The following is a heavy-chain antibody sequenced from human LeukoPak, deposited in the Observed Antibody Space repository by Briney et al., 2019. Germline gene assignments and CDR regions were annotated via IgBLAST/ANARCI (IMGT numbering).Heavy chain of an antibody. V-gene: IGHV4-39*07. CDR2: IYYSGST. Sequence: LTXXXSXXXXSXXSXXWGXIRQPXGKGLEWIGSIYYSGSTYYNPSLKSRVTISVDTSKNQFSLKLSSVTAADTAVYYCARMIVVVINVGWFDPWGQGTLVTVSS. CDR1: XXXXSXXSXX. D-gene: IGHD3-22*01. CDR3: ARMIVVVINVGWFDP. J-gene: IGHJ5*02.